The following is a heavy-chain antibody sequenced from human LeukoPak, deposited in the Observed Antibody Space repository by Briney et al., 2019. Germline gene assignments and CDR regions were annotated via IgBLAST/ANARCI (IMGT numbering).Heavy chain of an antibody. J-gene: IGHJ4*02. CDR2: IYYSGST. D-gene: IGHD1-1*01. V-gene: IGHV4-39*07. CDR3: ARETQSDWNPYYYFDY. Sequence: SETLSLTCTVSGGSISSSSYYWGWIRQPPGKGLEWIGSIYYSGSTYYNPSLKSRVTISVDTSKNQFSLKLSSVTAADTAVYYCARETQSDWNPYYYFDYWGQGTLVTVSS. CDR1: GGSISSSSYY.